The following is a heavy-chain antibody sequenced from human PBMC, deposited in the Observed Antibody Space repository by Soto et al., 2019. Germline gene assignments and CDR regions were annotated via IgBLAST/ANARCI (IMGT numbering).Heavy chain of an antibody. CDR3: ARLGWTYYYDSSGYYAAY. CDR1: GGSISSYY. D-gene: IGHD3-22*01. CDR2: IYYSGST. J-gene: IGHJ4*02. Sequence: NPSETLSLTCTVSGGSISSYYWSWIRQPPGKGLEWIGYIYYSGSTNYNPSLKSRVTISVDTSKNQFSLKLSSVTAADTAVYYCARLGWTYYYDSSGYYAAYWGQETLVTVSS. V-gene: IGHV4-59*01.